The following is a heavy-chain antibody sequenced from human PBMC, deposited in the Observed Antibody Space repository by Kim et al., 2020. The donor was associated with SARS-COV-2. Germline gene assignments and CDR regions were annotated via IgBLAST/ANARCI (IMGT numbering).Heavy chain of an antibody. D-gene: IGHD3-3*01. CDR2: IYYSGST. Sequence: SETLSLTCTVSGGSISSYYWSWIRQPPGKGLEWIGYIYYSGSTNYNPSLKSRVTISIDTSKNHFYLKLSSVTAADTAVYYCARDHREWLQYTANWYFDLWGRGTLVTVSS. CDR1: GGSISSYY. J-gene: IGHJ2*01. V-gene: IGHV4-59*01. CDR3: ARDHREWLQYTANWYFDL.